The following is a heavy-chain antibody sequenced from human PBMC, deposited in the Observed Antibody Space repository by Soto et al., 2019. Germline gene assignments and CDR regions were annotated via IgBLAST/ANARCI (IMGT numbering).Heavy chain of an antibody. CDR1: GFTFSSYA. D-gene: IGHD2-15*01. Sequence: GGSLRLSCAASGFTFSSYAMSWVRQAPGKGLEWVSAISGSGGSTYYADSVKGRFTISRDNSKNTLYLQMNSLRAEDTAVYYCAKGRGYCSGGSCYGTAFDIWGQGTMVTVSS. J-gene: IGHJ3*02. CDR2: ISGSGGST. CDR3: AKGRGYCSGGSCYGTAFDI. V-gene: IGHV3-23*01.